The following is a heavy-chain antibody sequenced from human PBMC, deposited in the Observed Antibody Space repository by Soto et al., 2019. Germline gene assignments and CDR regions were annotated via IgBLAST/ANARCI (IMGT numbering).Heavy chain of an antibody. CDR3: ARDFNSGFDY. CDR1: GGSISSYY. V-gene: IGHV4-59*01. CDR2: IYYSGST. J-gene: IGHJ4*02. D-gene: IGHD1-26*01. Sequence: SETLSLTCTVSGGSISSYYWSWIRQPPGKGLEWIGYIYYSGSTNYNPPLKSRVTISVDTSKNQFSLKLSSVTAADTAVYYCARDFNSGFDYWGQGTLVTVSS.